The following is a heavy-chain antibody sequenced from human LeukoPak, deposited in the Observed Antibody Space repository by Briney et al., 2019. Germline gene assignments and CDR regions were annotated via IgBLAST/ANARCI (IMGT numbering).Heavy chain of an antibody. V-gene: IGHV3-7*01. J-gene: IGHJ6*03. D-gene: IGHD3-3*01. CDR3: ARDNGVVHGVYYMDV. CDR1: GFTFSNYW. Sequence: PGGSLRLSCAASGFTFSNYWMTWVRQAPGKGLEWVADIKQDGSAKLYVHSLRGRFTISRDNAKRSLFLQMNSLRAEDTAVYHCARDNGVVHGVYYMDVWGKGTTVTVS. CDR2: IKQDGSAK.